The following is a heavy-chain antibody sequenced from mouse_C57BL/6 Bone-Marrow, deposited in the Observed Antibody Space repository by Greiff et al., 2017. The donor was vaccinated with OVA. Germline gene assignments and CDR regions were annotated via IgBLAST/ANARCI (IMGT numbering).Heavy chain of an antibody. CDR1: GYTFTSYG. CDR3: ARRRDYYGSSYGAMDY. Sequence: QVQLKQSGAELARPGASVKLSCKASGYTFTSYGISWVKQRTGQGLEWIGEIYPRSGNTYYNEKFKGKATLTADKSSSTAYMELRSLTSEDSAVYFCARRRDYYGSSYGAMDYWGQGTSVTVSS. CDR2: IYPRSGNT. J-gene: IGHJ4*01. D-gene: IGHD1-1*01. V-gene: IGHV1-81*01.